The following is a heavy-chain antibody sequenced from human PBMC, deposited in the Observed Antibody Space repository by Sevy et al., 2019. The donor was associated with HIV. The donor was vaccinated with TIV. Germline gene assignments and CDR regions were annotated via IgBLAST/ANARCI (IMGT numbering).Heavy chain of an antibody. CDR2: ISAYNGST. J-gene: IGHJ4*02. Sequence: ASVKVSCKASGYTFTSYGISWVRQAPGQGLEWMGWISAYNGSTNYAQKLQGRVTMTTDTSTSTAYMELRSLRSDDTAVYYCARPYDSSGYYYVSYFDYWGQGTLVTVSS. V-gene: IGHV1-18*04. CDR1: GYTFTSYG. D-gene: IGHD3-22*01. CDR3: ARPYDSSGYYYVSYFDY.